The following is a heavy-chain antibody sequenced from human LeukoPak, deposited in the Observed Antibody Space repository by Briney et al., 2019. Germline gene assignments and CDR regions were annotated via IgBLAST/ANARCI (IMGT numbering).Heavy chain of an antibody. CDR2: IKQDGSKK. J-gene: IGHJ4*02. CDR1: GFTLSSYW. V-gene: IGHV3-7*03. D-gene: IGHD3-22*01. Sequence: GGSLRLSCAASGFTLSSYWMTWVRQAPGKGLEWVANIKQDGSKKNYVDSVKGRFTISRDNAKNSLYLQMNSLRAEDTAVYYCATPLDYYDTSGYHQGGDWGQGTLVTVSS. CDR3: ATPLDYYDTSGYHQGGD.